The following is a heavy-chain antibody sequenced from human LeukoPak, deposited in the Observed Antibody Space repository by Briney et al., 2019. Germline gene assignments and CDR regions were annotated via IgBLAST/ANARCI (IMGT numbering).Heavy chain of an antibody. CDR1: GFTFSSYW. J-gene: IGHJ5*02. Sequence: GGSLRLSCAASGFTFSSYWMHWVRQAPGKGLVWVSRINSDGSSTSYADSVKGRFTISRDNAKNSLYLQMNSLTAEDTAMYYCVRASHPGGWFDPWGRGTLVTVSS. CDR3: VRASHPGGWFDP. D-gene: IGHD3-10*01. CDR2: INSDGSST. V-gene: IGHV3-74*01.